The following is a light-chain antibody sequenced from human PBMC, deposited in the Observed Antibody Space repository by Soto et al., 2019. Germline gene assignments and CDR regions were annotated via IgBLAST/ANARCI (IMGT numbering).Light chain of an antibody. V-gene: IGLV2-14*03. Sequence: QSALTQPASVSGSPGQSITISCTGTSSDVGGYNYVSWYQQHPGKAPKLMIYDVSNRPSGVSNRFSGSKSGNTASLTISWLQAEDEADYSCSSYTSSSLHVFGTGTKLTVL. CDR3: SSYTSSSLHV. CDR2: DVS. CDR1: SSDVGGYNY. J-gene: IGLJ1*01.